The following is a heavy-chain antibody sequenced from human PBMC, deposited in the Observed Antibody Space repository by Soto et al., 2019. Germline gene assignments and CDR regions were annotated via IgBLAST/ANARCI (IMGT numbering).Heavy chain of an antibody. D-gene: IGHD2-15*01. J-gene: IGHJ5*02. CDR2: ISAYNGNT. Sequence: QVQLVQSGAEVKKPGASVKVSCKASAYIFSNYGLSWVRQAPGQGLEWMGWISAYNGNTNYAQKFQGRVTMTTDASTSTAYMELRSLRSDDTAVYFCARADIPDNSFDPWGQGTLVTVSS. CDR3: ARADIPDNSFDP. CDR1: AYIFSNYG. V-gene: IGHV1-18*04.